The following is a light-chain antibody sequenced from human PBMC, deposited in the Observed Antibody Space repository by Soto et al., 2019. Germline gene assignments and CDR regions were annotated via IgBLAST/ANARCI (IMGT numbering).Light chain of an antibody. CDR1: HNIYNY. CDR3: QHYDNLPLT. V-gene: IGKV1-33*01. J-gene: IGKJ4*01. Sequence: DIQMTQSPSSLSASVGDTVTIACQASHNIYNYLNWYHQKPGKAPKILIFDESNLERGVPSRLSGSGSRTHFSLSINKLQPEDVGTYFCQHYDNLPLTCGGGTKVDIK. CDR2: DES.